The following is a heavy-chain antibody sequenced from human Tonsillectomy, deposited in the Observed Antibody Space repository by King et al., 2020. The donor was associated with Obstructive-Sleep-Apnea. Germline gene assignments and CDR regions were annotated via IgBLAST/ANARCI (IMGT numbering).Heavy chain of an antibody. V-gene: IGHV3-48*04. CDR2: ISSSSGTI. J-gene: IGHJ1*01. CDR3: ASSGYFQH. Sequence: VQLVESGGALVQPGGSLRLSCAASGLTFSTYSMNWVRQAPGQGLEWVSYISSSSGTIYYAESVKGRFTISRDNAKNSLYLQMNSLRAEDTAVYYCASSGYFQHWGQGTLVTVSS. CDR1: GLTFSTYS. D-gene: IGHD3-10*01.